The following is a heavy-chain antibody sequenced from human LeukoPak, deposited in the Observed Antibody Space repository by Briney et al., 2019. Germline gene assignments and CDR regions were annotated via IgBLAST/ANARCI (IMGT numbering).Heavy chain of an antibody. Sequence: GGSLRLSCAASGFTFSSYEMNWVRQAPGKGLEWVSSISSSSSYIYYADSVKGRFTISRDSAKNSLYLQMNSLRAEDTAVYYCARVTSSGTDAFDIWGQGTMVTVSS. CDR2: ISSSSSYI. V-gene: IGHV3-21*01. D-gene: IGHD1-26*01. CDR3: ARVTSSGTDAFDI. J-gene: IGHJ3*02. CDR1: GFTFSSYE.